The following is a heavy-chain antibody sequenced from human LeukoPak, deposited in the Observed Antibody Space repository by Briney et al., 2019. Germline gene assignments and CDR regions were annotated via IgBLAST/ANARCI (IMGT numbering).Heavy chain of an antibody. Sequence: GASVKVSCKASGYTFTTYGISWVRLAPGQGLEWVGWISAYNGNTNYARQFQGRVTMTTDTSMSTAYMELRSLRSDDTAVYYCARDLIAVRPGWFDPWGQGSLVTVSS. J-gene: IGHJ5*02. D-gene: IGHD6-6*01. CDR1: GYTFTTYG. CDR3: ARDLIAVRPGWFDP. CDR2: ISAYNGNT. V-gene: IGHV1-18*01.